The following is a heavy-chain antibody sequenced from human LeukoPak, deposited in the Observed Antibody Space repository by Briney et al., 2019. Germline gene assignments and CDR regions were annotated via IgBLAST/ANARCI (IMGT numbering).Heavy chain of an antibody. CDR3: AREAVTRNYFDY. V-gene: IGHV3-53*01. J-gene: IGHJ4*02. D-gene: IGHD4-17*01. CDR1: GFTVSSNY. Sequence: GGSLRLSCAASGFTVSSNYMNWVRQAPGKGLEWVSVIYSGGSTYYADSVKGRFTISRDNSKNTLYLQMDSLRAEDTAVYYCAREAVTRNYFDYWGQGTLVTVSS. CDR2: IYSGGST.